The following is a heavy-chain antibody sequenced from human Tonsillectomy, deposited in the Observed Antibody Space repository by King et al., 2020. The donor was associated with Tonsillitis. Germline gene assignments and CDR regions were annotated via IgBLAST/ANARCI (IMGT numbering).Heavy chain of an antibody. D-gene: IGHD1-26*01. Sequence: QLQLQESGPGVVKPSETLSLTCTVSGGFISSSDHYWAWIRQPPGKGLEWIGYMYYSGTIFYNPSLKSRVTISGGTSENRFSLKLSSVTAADTAVYFCARSVSGSFDYWGQGALVTVSS. V-gene: IGHV4-39*01. CDR2: MYYSGTI. CDR3: ARSVSGSFDY. CDR1: GGFISSSDHY. J-gene: IGHJ4*02.